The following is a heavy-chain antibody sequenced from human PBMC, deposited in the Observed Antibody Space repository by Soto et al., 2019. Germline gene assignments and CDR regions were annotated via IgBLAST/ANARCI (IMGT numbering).Heavy chain of an antibody. CDR2: IKQDGSEK. V-gene: IGHV3-7*01. CDR1: GFTFSSYW. CDR3: ARELYILQGGHFDY. Sequence: DVQLVASGGGLVQPGGSLRLSCAASGFTFSSYWMSWVRQAPGEGLEWVANIKQDGSEKYYVDSVKGRFTISRDNAKNSLYLQMNSLRAEDTAVYYCARELYILQGGHFDYWGQGTLVTVSS. J-gene: IGHJ4*02. D-gene: IGHD2-2*02.